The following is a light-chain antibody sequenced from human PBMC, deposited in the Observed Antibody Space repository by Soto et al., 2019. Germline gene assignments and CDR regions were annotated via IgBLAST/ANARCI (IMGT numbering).Light chain of an antibody. J-gene: IGKJ5*01. Sequence: EVVLTQSPGTLSLSPGERATLSCRASQSIAGYLAWYQKKPGQAPRLLIYDTSNRVTGVPARFSGSGSGTDLTLSISSLEPEDFAVYYCQQRSNWPPITFGQGTRLEIK. CDR3: QQRSNWPPIT. CDR2: DTS. V-gene: IGKV3-11*01. CDR1: QSIAGY.